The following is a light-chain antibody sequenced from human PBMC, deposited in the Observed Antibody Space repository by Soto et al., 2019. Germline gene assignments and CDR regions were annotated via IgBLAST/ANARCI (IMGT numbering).Light chain of an antibody. J-gene: IGKJ4*01. V-gene: IGKV1-27*01. CDR2: GAS. CDR1: QGISNY. Sequence: DIQMTQSPSSLSASVGDRVTITCRASQGISNYLAWYQQKPGKVPKVLIYGASIFQSGVPSRFSGSGSGTDFTLTISSLQPEDVATYYCQKYNGAPFTFGGGTKVEIK. CDR3: QKYNGAPFT.